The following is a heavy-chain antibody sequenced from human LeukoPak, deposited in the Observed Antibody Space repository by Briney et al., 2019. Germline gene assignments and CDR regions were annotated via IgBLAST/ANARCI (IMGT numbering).Heavy chain of an antibody. CDR2: IYYSGST. D-gene: IGHD6-19*01. CDR1: GGSISSSSYF. J-gene: IGHJ4*02. CDR3: ARRYSYSSLPDY. V-gene: IGHV4-39*01. Sequence: SETLSLTCTVSGGSISSSSYFWGWIRQPPGKGLEWIGSIYYSGSTYYNPSLKSRVTISVDTSKNQFSLKLSSVTAADTAVYYCARRYSYSSLPDYWGQGTLVTVSS.